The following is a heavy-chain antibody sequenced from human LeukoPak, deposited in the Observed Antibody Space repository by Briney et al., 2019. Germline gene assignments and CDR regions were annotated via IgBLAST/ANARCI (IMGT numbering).Heavy chain of an antibody. V-gene: IGHV3-15*01. CDR2: IISKIEGGAI. J-gene: IGHJ4*02. D-gene: IGHD1-26*01. CDR1: GFTFSNAW. CDR3: SGPHSGALGY. Sequence: GGSLRLSCAASGFTFSNAWMTWVRQAPGKGLEWVGRIISKIEGGAIDYAAPVRGRFSISRDDSKNTLYLLMNSLKPEDTAVYYCSGPHSGALGYWGQGTLVTVSS.